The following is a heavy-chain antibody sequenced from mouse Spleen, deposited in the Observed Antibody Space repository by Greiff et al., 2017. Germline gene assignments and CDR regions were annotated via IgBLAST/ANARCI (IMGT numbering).Heavy chain of an antibody. J-gene: IGHJ2*01. CDR2: IDPENGDT. D-gene: IGHD4-1*01. Sequence: VQLQQSGAELVRPGASVKLSCTASGFNIKDDYMHWVKQRPEQGLEWIGWIDPENGDTEYASKFQGKATITADTSSNTAYPQLSSLTSEDTAVYYCTTTGSFDYWGQGTTLTVSS. V-gene: IGHV14-4*01. CDR3: TTTGSFDY. CDR1: GFNIKDDY.